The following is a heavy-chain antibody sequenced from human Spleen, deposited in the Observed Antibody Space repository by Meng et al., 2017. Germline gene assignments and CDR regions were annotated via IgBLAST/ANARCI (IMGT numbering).Heavy chain of an antibody. CDR1: GGSFSSGGYF. Sequence: SETLSLTCTVSGGSFSSGGYFWSWIRQHPGEGLEWIGSIYYTGITYYNPSLKSRLTMSIDTSKKQFSLKLTSVTAADTAVYFCARRGRHDAFDMWGQGAKVTVSS. J-gene: IGHJ3*02. V-gene: IGHV4-31*03. CDR3: ARRGRHDAFDM. CDR2: IYYTGIT. D-gene: IGHD3-10*01.